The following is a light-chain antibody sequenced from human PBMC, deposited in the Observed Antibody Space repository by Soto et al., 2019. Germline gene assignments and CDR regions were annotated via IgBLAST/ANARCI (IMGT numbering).Light chain of an antibody. CDR3: QQYANSHGT. CDR2: GAS. J-gene: IGKJ1*01. CDR1: QSVSTNY. V-gene: IGKV3-20*01. Sequence: ENVMTQSPGTLSLSPGERATLSCRASQSVSTNYVAWYQQKPGQAPRLLIYGASSRASGIPDRFRGSGSGTDFTLTISRLEPEDFAVYYCQQYANSHGTFDQGTKVEMK.